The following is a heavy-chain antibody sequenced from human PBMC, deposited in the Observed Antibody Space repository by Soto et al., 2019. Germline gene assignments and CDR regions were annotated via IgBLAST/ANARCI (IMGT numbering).Heavy chain of an antibody. CDR2: INAGNGNT. V-gene: IGHV1-3*01. CDR1: GYTFTSYA. D-gene: IGHD3-22*01. CDR3: ARVGVPITMIVPGFDY. Sequence: ASVKVSCKASGYTFTSYAMHWVRQAPGQRLEWMGWINAGNGNTKYSQKFQGRVTITRDTSASTAYMELSSLRSEDTAVYYCARVGVPITMIVPGFDYWGQGTLVTVSS. J-gene: IGHJ4*02.